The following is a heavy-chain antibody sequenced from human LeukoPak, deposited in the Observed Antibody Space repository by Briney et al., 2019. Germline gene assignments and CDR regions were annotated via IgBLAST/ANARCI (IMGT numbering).Heavy chain of an antibody. J-gene: IGHJ4*02. D-gene: IGHD3-16*02. CDR2: ISTSGST. V-gene: IGHV4-4*09. Sequence: SETLSLTCAVSAASINNYYWSWIRQAPGKGLEWIGYISTSGSTNYNPSLKSRVSISLDTSKNRFSLNLNFVTAADTAVYYCASPHIGYRYTFDYWGQGALVTVSS. CDR1: AASINNYY. CDR3: ASPHIGYRYTFDY.